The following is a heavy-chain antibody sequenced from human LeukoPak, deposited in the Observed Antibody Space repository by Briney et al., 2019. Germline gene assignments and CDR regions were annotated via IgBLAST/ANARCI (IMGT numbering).Heavy chain of an antibody. V-gene: IGHV4-34*01. J-gene: IGHJ4*02. CDR1: GGSFSGYY. CDR2: INHSGST. Sequence: SETLSLTCAVYGGSFSGYYWSWIRQPPGKGLEWIGEINHSGSTNYNPSPKSRVTISVDTSKNQFSLKLSPVTAADTAVYYCARGRSYYYDSSGYYHWGQGTLVTVSS. D-gene: IGHD3-22*01. CDR3: ARGRSYYYDSSGYYH.